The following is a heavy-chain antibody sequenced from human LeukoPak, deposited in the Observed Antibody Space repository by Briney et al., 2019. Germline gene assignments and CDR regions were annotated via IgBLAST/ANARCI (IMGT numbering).Heavy chain of an antibody. CDR3: ARDLGRSGYYTIDAFDI. D-gene: IGHD3-22*01. CDR1: GFTFNTYS. CDR2: ISSSSSYV. Sequence: GGCLRLSRAASGFTFNTYSMNWVPQAPGKGLEWVSSISSSSSYVYYADSVKGRFTISRDNAKNSLYLQMNSLRAEDTAVYYCARDLGRSGYYTIDAFDIWGQGTMVTVSS. V-gene: IGHV3-21*01. J-gene: IGHJ3*02.